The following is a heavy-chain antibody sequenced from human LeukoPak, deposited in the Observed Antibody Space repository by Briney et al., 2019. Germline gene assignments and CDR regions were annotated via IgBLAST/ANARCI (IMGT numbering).Heavy chain of an antibody. J-gene: IGHJ6*02. D-gene: IGHD3-10*01. CDR3: ARVGITMVRGVIINYYYYGMDV. CDR1: GGSISSYY. V-gene: IGHV4-59*12. CDR2: IYYSGST. Sequence: PSETLSLTCTVSGGSISSYYWSWIRQPPGKGLEWIGYIYYSGSTNYNPSLKSRVTISVDTSKNQFSLKLSSVTAADTAVYYCARVGITMVRGVIINYYYYGMDVWGQGTTVTVSS.